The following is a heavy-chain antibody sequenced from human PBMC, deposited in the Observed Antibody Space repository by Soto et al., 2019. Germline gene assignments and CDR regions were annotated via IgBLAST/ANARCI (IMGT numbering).Heavy chain of an antibody. J-gene: IGHJ4*02. V-gene: IGHV3-23*01. Sequence: GGSLRLSCAASGFTFSSYAMNWVRQAPGKGLEWVSGISGSGGSTYYADSVKGQFTISRDNSKNTLYLQMNSLRAEDTALYYCAKGTHGSGSYSPDYWGQGTLVTVSS. D-gene: IGHD3-10*01. CDR3: AKGTHGSGSYSPDY. CDR2: ISGSGGST. CDR1: GFTFSSYA.